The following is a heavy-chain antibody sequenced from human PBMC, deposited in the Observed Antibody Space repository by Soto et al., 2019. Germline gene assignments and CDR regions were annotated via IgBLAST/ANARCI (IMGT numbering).Heavy chain of an antibody. CDR2: ISFDGSKK. CDR1: GFTFSRYG. V-gene: IGHV3-30*18. D-gene: IGHD4-4*01. Sequence: QVQLVESGGGVVQPGRSLRLSCAASGFTFSRYGMHWVRQAPGKGLEWVAVISFDGSKKYYAESVTGRFTISRDNSKNTLYLQVNSLRAEDTAVYYCAKKAGSVTFDFWGQGTLVTVSS. J-gene: IGHJ4*02. CDR3: AKKAGSVTFDF.